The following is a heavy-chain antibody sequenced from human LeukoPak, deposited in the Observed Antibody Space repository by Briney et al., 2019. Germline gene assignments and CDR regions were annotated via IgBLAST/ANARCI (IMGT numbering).Heavy chain of an antibody. J-gene: IGHJ4*02. Sequence: GGSLRLSCAASGFTFSSYAIHWVRQAPGKGLEWVAVISYDGSNKYYADSVKGRFTISRDNAKNSLYLQMNSLRAEDTAVYYCARDPSPYYYGSGSYYSWGQGTLVTVSS. CDR1: GFTFSSYA. CDR2: ISYDGSNK. CDR3: ARDPSPYYYGSGSYYS. V-gene: IGHV3-30-3*01. D-gene: IGHD3-10*01.